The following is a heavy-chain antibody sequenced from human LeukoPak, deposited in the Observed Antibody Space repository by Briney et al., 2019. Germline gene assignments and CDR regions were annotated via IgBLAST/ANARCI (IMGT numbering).Heavy chain of an antibody. Sequence: PGGSLRLSCAASGFTFSSYWMSWVRQAPGKGLEWVSVIYSGGSTYYADSVKGRFTISRDNSKNTLYLQMNSLRAEDTAVYYCASSDGYSSRGHFQHWGQGTLVTVSS. CDR2: IYSGGST. CDR1: GFTFSSYW. CDR3: ASSDGYSSRGHFQH. D-gene: IGHD6-13*01. V-gene: IGHV3-66*01. J-gene: IGHJ1*01.